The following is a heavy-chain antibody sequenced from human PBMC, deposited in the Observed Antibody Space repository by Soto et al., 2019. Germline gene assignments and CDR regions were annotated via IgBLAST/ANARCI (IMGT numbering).Heavy chain of an antibody. V-gene: IGHV3-23*01. D-gene: IGHD2-8*01. J-gene: IGHJ5*02. Sequence: AGSLRLSCTVSGFSFFSYAMSWVRQAPGKGLEWVSTISGSGGHTYYADSVKGRFVVSRDNDKNTVYLHMSSLTGEDTAVYFCAKIEMGWFAHWAQGTQVTVSS. CDR2: ISGSGGHT. CDR3: AKIEMGWFAH. CDR1: GFSFFSYA.